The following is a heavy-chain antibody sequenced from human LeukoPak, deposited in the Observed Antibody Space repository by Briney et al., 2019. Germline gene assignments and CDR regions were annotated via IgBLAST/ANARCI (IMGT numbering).Heavy chain of an antibody. D-gene: IGHD6-19*01. Sequence: KPSETLSLTCTVSGGSIGSYYWSWIRQPPGKGLEWIGEINHSGSTNYNPSLKSRVTISVDTSKNQFSLKLSSVTAADTAVYYCARGWSGEKYSSGWYEENYFDYWGQGTLVTVSS. J-gene: IGHJ4*02. V-gene: IGHV4-34*01. CDR3: ARGWSGEKYSSGWYEENYFDY. CDR2: INHSGST. CDR1: GGSIGSYY.